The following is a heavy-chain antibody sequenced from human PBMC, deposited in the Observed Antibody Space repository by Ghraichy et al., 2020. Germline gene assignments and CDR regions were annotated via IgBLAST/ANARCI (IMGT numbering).Heavy chain of an antibody. V-gene: IGHV3-48*01. CDR3: AREGGSDGSGGICSGALDY. Sequence: GGSLRLSCAASGFTFSSYAMDWVRQAPGKGLEWLSSITSSGTTIYYADSVKGRFTISRDNSKNSLYLQMSSLRAEDTAVYYCAREGGSDGSGGICSGALDYWGQGTLVTVSS. CDR1: GFTFSSYA. J-gene: IGHJ4*02. D-gene: IGHD2-15*01. CDR2: ITSSGTTI.